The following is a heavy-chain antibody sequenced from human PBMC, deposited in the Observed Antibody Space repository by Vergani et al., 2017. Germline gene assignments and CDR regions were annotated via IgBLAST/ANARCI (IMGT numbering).Heavy chain of an antibody. Sequence: EVQLLESGGDLVQPGGSLRLSCAASGFTFNHYAMNWVRQAPGKGLEWVSGISGSGGSTYDAGSVKGRFTISRDSSKNTLYLQMNSLSAGDTAVYYCAKANPRNSGYDYLSYYHAMDVWGQGTTVTVSS. J-gene: IGHJ6*02. CDR1: GFTFNHYA. V-gene: IGHV3-23*01. D-gene: IGHD5-12*01. CDR2: ISGSGGST. CDR3: AKANPRNSGYDYLSYYHAMDV.